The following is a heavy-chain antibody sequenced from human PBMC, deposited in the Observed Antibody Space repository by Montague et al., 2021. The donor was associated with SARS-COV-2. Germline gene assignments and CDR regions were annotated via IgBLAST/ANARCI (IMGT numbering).Heavy chain of an antibody. V-gene: IGHV4-34*01. CDR2: INHSGTA. J-gene: IGHJ4*02. Sequence: SETLSLTCAVYGGSFSVYYWSWLRQSPRGGLEWIAEINHSGTANYNPSLKSRVSISVDTSKNQFTLKLTSVTAADTAVYYCARANGYYFDYWGQGTLVTVSS. CDR1: GGSFSVYY. D-gene: IGHD2-8*01. CDR3: ARANGYYFDY.